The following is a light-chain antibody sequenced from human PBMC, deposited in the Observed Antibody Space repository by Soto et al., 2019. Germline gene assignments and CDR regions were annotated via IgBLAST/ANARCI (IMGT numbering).Light chain of an antibody. CDR2: DAY. V-gene: IGKV1-5*01. Sequence: DIPMTQSPSTLSASVGDRVTITCRASQSISSWLAWYQQKPGKAPKLLIYDAYSLESGVTSRFSGSGSGTECTLTISSLQPDGFATYCCQQYNSYPFTFGPGTKVDIK. CDR3: QQYNSYPFT. CDR1: QSISSW. J-gene: IGKJ3*01.